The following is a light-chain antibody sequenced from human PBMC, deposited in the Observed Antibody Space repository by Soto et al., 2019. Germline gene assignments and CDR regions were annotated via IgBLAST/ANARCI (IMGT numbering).Light chain of an antibody. J-gene: IGKJ4*01. CDR1: QSISSY. Sequence: DIQMTQSPSSLSASVGDRVTITCRASQSISSYLNWYRQKPGKAPKLLIYAASNLQSGVPSRFSGSGSGTDFTLTISSLQPEDFATYYCQQSYSSLTFGGGTKVEIK. V-gene: IGKV1-39*01. CDR2: AAS. CDR3: QQSYSSLT.